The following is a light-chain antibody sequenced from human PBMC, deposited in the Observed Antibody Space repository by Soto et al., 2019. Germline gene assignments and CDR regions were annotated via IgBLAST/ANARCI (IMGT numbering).Light chain of an antibody. Sequence: QSVLTQSPSASASLGASVKLTCTLSSGHSSYAIAWHQQQPEKGPRYLMKLNGDGSHSKGDGIPDRFSGSSSGAERYLTISSLQSEDEADYYCQTWGTGIHVVFGGGTKVTVL. CDR1: SGHSSYA. V-gene: IGLV4-69*01. J-gene: IGLJ2*01. CDR2: LNGDGSH. CDR3: QTWGTGIHVV.